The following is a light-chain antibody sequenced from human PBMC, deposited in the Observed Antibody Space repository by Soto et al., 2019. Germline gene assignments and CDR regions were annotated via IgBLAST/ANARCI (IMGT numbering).Light chain of an antibody. Sequence: DIQMTQSASSLLASVGGRATIPRQPSQDISNYLNWYQQKPGKAPRLLIAAASRLQSGVPPRFSGSGSGTEFTRTINSLRPEDFAPYYCQQSYSSSPITFGPGHDWRL. CDR2: AAS. J-gene: IGKJ5*01. CDR3: QQSYSSSPIT. CDR1: QDISNY. V-gene: IGKV1-39*01.